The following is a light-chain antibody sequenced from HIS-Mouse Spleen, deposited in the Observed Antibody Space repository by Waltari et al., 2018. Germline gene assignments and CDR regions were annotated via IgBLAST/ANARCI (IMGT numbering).Light chain of an antibody. V-gene: IGKV1-5*03. CDR1: QSISSW. CDR2: KAS. Sequence: DIQMTQSPSTLSASVGDRVTITCRASQSISSWLAWYQQKPGKAPKHLIYKASSLESGVPSRFSGSGSATEFTLTISRLQPDDFATYYCQQYNSYSMYTFGQGTKLEIK. J-gene: IGKJ2*01. CDR3: QQYNSYSMYT.